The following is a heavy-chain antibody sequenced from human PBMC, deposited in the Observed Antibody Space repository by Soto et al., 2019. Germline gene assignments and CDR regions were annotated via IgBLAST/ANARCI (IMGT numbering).Heavy chain of an antibody. Sequence: ASVKVSCKASGYSFTSLDISWVRQTAGQGLEWMGWMQPSTGRTGYAQKFQGRVTITRDTSINTAYMELTTLTSDDTSFYYCARGVSEGVDYWGQGTLVAVSS. D-gene: IGHD3-16*01. J-gene: IGHJ4*02. V-gene: IGHV1-8*01. CDR1: GYSFTSLD. CDR3: ARGVSEGVDY. CDR2: MQPSTGRT.